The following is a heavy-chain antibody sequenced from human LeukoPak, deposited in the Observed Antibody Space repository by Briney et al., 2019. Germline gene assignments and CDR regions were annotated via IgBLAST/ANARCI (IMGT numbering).Heavy chain of an antibody. CDR2: ISGSGGST. D-gene: IGHD5-12*01. CDR1: GFTFSSYA. V-gene: IGHV3-23*01. J-gene: IGHJ6*03. CDR3: AKGDSGYDTGWLYYYYMDV. Sequence: GGSLRLSCAATGFTFSSYAMNWVRQAPGKGLEWVSAISGSGGSTYYADSVKGRFTISRYNSKNTLYLQMNSLRAEDTAVYYCAKGDSGYDTGWLYYYYMDVWGKGTTGTVSS.